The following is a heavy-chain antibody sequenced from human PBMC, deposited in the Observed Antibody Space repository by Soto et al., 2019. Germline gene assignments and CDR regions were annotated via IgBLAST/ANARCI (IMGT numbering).Heavy chain of an antibody. Sequence: ETLSLTCTVSGGSIINGDYYWGWIRQPPGKGLEWIGNIYYSGSTYYNPSLKSRVTISVDTSKNQFSLKLSSVTAADTAVYYCMLGSGWKDFDYWGQGTLVTVSS. J-gene: IGHJ4*02. CDR3: MLGSGWKDFDY. V-gene: IGHV4-39*01. D-gene: IGHD3-22*01. CDR2: IYYSGST. CDR1: GGSIINGDYY.